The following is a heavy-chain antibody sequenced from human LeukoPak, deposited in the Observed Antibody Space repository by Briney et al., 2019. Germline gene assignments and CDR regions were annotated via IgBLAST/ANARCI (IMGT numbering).Heavy chain of an antibody. J-gene: IGHJ4*02. CDR3: ARHARVAAHTNQLDY. Sequence: KASETLSLTCAAYGASFSGYYWSWIRQSPGKGLEWIGEIFHSGTTNYNPSLKSRVTMSVDTSKNHFSLRLSSVTAADTAVYYCARHARVAAHTNQLDYWGQGTLVTVSS. D-gene: IGHD6-6*01. CDR2: IFHSGTT. CDR1: GASFSGYY. V-gene: IGHV4-34*12.